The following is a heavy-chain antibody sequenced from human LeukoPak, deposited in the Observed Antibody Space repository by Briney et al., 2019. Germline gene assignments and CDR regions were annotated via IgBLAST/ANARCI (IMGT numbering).Heavy chain of an antibody. CDR2: LYCTGSN. CDR1: GDSISSSVYY. CDR3: ASPLRDFWSGYGHAFDI. J-gene: IGHJ3*02. V-gene: IGHV4-39*07. D-gene: IGHD3-3*01. Sequence: SETLSLTCTVSGDSISSSVYYWTWIRQTPGKELEWIGYLYCTGSNYYSPSLKSRVTISVDTSMNQFSLKLTSVTAADTAVYYCASPLRDFWSGYGHAFDIWGQGTMVTVSS.